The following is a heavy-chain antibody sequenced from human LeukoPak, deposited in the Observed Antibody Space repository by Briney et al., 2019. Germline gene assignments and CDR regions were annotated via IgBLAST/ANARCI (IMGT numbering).Heavy chain of an antibody. Sequence: GGSLRLSCAASGFTFSSYGMHWVRQAPGKGLEWVAVISYDGSNKYYADSVKGRFTISRDNSKNTLYLQMNSLRAEDTAVYYCAESSSGFDYWGQGTLVTVSS. D-gene: IGHD1-1*01. J-gene: IGHJ4*02. V-gene: IGHV3-30*18. CDR1: GFTFSSYG. CDR2: ISYDGSNK. CDR3: AESSSGFDY.